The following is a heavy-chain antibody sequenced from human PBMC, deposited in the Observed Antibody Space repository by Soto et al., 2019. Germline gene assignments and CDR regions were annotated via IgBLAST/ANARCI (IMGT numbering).Heavy chain of an antibody. CDR2: IYSGGTT. V-gene: IGHV3-53*01. CDR1: GFTVSNNY. CDR3: VRDYYDTSGYPNTFDM. J-gene: IGHJ3*02. Sequence: GGSLRLSCAASGFTVSNNYMSWVRQAPGKGLEWVSHIYSGGTTYYTDSVKGRFTISRDNAKNSLYLDLTRLRAEDTAVYFCVRDYYDTSGYPNTFDMWGQGTMVTVSS. D-gene: IGHD3-22*01.